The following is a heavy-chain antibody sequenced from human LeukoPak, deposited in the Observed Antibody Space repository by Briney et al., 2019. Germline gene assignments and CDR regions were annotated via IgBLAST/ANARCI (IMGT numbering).Heavy chain of an antibody. CDR1: GFTFSSYG. J-gene: IGHJ4*02. V-gene: IGHV3-30*18. Sequence: GRSLRLSCAASGFTFSSYGMHWVRQAPGKGLEWVAVISYDGSNKYYADSVKGRFTISRDNSKNTLHLQMNSLRAEDTAVYYCAKDSGWVVVVPAAIDYWGQGTLVTVSS. D-gene: IGHD2-2*01. CDR2: ISYDGSNK. CDR3: AKDSGWVVVVPAAIDY.